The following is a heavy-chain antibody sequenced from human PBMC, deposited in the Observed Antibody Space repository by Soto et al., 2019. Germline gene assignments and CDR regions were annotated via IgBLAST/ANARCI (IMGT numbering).Heavy chain of an antibody. V-gene: IGHV4-34*01. CDR3: ARTGPFGYGDY. D-gene: IGHD5-12*01. CDR1: GGSFSGYY. J-gene: IGHJ4*02. Sequence: TSETLSLTCAVYGGSFSGYYWSWIRQPPGKGLEWIGEINHSGSTNYNPSLKSRVTISVDTSKNQFSLKLSSVTAADTAVYYCARTGPFGYGDYWGQGTLVTVSS. CDR2: INHSGST.